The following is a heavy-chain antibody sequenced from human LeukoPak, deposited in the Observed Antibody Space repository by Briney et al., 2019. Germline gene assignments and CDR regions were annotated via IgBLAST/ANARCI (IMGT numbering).Heavy chain of an antibody. CDR2: INWNGGST. CDR3: ARLGGIAAADLNWYFDL. V-gene: IGHV3-20*04. CDR1: GFTFDAYG. J-gene: IGHJ2*01. Sequence: GGSLRLSCAASGFTFDAYGMSWVRQAPGKGLEWVSGINWNGGSTGYADSVKGRFTISRDNAKNSLYLQMNSLRAEDTALYYCARLGGIAAADLNWYFDLWGRGTLVTVSS. D-gene: IGHD6-13*01.